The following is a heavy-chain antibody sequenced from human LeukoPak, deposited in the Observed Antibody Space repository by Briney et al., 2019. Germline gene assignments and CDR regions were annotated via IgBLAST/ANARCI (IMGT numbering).Heavy chain of an antibody. V-gene: IGHV1-8*01. CDR3: ARNLDLSGYYMWFDP. J-gene: IGHJ5*02. D-gene: IGHD3-3*01. Sequence: ASVKVSCKASGSTFTNYDINWMRQATGQGLEWMGWMNPKSGSAGYAQKFQGRVTMARNTSISTAYMELSSLRSEDTAIYYCARNLDLSGYYMWFDPWGQGTLVTVSS. CDR2: MNPKSGSA. CDR1: GSTFTNYD.